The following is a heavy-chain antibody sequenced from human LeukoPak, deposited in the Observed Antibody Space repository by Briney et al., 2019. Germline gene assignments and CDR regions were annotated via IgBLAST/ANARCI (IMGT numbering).Heavy chain of an antibody. CDR3: ARGRGYSSGWYRFDY. D-gene: IGHD6-19*01. CDR2: VYVQNSEYT. V-gene: IGHV4-59*12. J-gene: IGHJ4*02. Sequence: PSETLSLTCTVSSDSTSGYYWSWVRQPPGKGLEWIGYVYVQNSEYTSYTPSLKSRVSISFDTSKNQFTLSLTAVTAADTAVYYCARGRGYSSGWYRFDYWGQGTLVTVSS. CDR1: SDSTSGYY.